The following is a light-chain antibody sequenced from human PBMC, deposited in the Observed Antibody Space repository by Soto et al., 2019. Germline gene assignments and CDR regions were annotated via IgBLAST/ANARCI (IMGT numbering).Light chain of an antibody. V-gene: IGKV1-33*01. Sequence: DIQMTQSPSSLSASVGDRVTITCQASQGISTYLNWYQQKPGKAPKLLIYGASNLETGVPSRFSGSGSGTDFTFTISSLQPEDIATYFCQQYDNVFTLGQGTRLEIK. CDR2: GAS. J-gene: IGKJ5*01. CDR3: QQYDNVFT. CDR1: QGISTY.